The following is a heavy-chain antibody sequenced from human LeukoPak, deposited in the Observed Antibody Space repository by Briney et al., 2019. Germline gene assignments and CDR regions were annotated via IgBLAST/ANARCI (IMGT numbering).Heavy chain of an antibody. V-gene: IGHV7-4-1*02. J-gene: IGHJ5*02. D-gene: IGHD2-21*02. CDR2: INTNTGNP. CDR3: ARDWRLTPMVTYWFDT. CDR1: GYTFTTYA. Sequence: ASVKVSCKASGYTFTTYAMNWVRQAPGQGLEWMGWINTNTGNPTYAQGFTGRFVFSLDTSVNTAYLQISSLKAEDTAVYYCARDWRLTPMVTYWFDTWGQGTLVTVSS.